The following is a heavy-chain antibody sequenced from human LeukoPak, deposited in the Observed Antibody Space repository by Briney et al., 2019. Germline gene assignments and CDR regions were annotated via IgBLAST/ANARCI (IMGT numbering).Heavy chain of an antibody. V-gene: IGHV3-48*03. D-gene: IGHD3-10*01. Sequence: GGSLRLSCAASGFPFSNYVMHWVRQAPGKGLEWVSYISRSGDTIYFADSVKGRFTISRDNAKNSLYLQMSSLRAEDTAVYYCARDYASDYWGQGTLVTVSS. CDR1: GFPFSNYV. CDR3: ARDYASDY. CDR2: ISRSGDTI. J-gene: IGHJ4*02.